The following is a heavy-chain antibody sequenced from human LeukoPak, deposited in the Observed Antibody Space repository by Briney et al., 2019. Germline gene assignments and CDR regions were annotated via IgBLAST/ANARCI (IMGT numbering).Heavy chain of an antibody. V-gene: IGHV4-30-2*01. CDR3: ARDSGELGMAFDY. J-gene: IGHJ4*02. CDR1: GGSISSGGYY. CDR2: VYHSGST. D-gene: IGHD7-27*01. Sequence: SQTLSLTCTVSGGSISSGGYYWSWIRQPPGKGLEWIGYVYHSGSTYYNPSLKSRVTISVDRSKNQFSLKLSSVTAADTAVYYCARDSGELGMAFDYWGQGTLVTVSS.